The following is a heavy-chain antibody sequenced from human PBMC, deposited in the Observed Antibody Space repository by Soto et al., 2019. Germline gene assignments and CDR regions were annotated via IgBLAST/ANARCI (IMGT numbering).Heavy chain of an antibody. V-gene: IGHV3-21*06. J-gene: IGHJ4*02. CDR2: ISSTTNYI. Sequence: GGPLVVSCAASEFTFTRYSMSWVRQAPGKGLEWVSSISSTTNYIYYGDSMKGRFTISRDNAKNSLYLEMKSLRGEDTAVYYCARESEDLPSNFDYWGQGTMVTVSS. CDR3: ARESEDLPSNFDY. CDR1: EFTFTRYS.